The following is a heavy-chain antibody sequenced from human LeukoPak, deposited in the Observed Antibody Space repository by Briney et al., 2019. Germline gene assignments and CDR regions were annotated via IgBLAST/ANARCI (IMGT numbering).Heavy chain of an antibody. CDR1: GYTFTGYY. CDR3: ARERGSSWYGVRAFDI. Sequence: ASVKVSCKASGYTFTGYYMHWVRQAPGQGLEWMGWISAYNGNTNYAQKLQGRVTMTTDTSTSTAYMELRSLRSDDTAVYYCARERGSSWYGVRAFDIWGQGTMVTVSS. D-gene: IGHD6-13*01. J-gene: IGHJ3*02. CDR2: ISAYNGNT. V-gene: IGHV1-18*04.